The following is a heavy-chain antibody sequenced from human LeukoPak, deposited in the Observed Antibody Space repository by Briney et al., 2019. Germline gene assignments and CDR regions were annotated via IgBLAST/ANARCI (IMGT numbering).Heavy chain of an antibody. CDR3: ARSYYYDSSGYLGY. J-gene: IGHJ4*02. CDR1: GGSISSYY. D-gene: IGHD3-22*01. V-gene: IGHV4-59*01. Sequence: SETLSLTCTVSGGSISSYYWSWIRQPPGKGLEWIGYIYDSGSTHYNPALKRRVTISVDTSKHQFSLKLSSVTAADTAVYYCARSYYYDSSGYLGYWGQGTLVTVSS. CDR2: IYDSGST.